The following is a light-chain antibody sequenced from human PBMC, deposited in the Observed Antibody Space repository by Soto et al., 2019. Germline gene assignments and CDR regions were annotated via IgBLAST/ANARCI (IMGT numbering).Light chain of an antibody. CDR1: QTINSW. CDR2: DAS. CDR3: QQYDSYST. Sequence: DIQMTQSPSTLSASVGDRVTITCRASQTINSWLAWYQQKPGKAPKVLIFDASSLKTGVPSRFSGSGSGTEFTLTISNLQPDDFATYYCQQYDSYSTFGQGTTVDIK. J-gene: IGKJ1*01. V-gene: IGKV1-5*01.